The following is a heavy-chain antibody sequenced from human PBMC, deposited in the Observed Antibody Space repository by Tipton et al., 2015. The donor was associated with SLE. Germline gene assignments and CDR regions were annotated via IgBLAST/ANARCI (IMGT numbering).Heavy chain of an antibody. J-gene: IGHJ6*02. D-gene: IGHD3-16*01. V-gene: IGHV3-30*04. CDR1: GFTFSSYA. Sequence: SLRLSCAAFGFTFSSYAMHWARQAPGKGLEWVAVISYDGSNKSYADSVKGRFTISRDNSKKPLYLQMTSLRAEDTAVYYCARSLLTQVGYGVDVWGQETTVTVSS. CDR3: ARSLLTQVGYGVDV. CDR2: ISYDGSNK.